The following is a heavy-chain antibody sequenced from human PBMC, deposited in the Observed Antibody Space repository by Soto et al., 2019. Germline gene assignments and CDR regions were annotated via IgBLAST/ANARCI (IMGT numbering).Heavy chain of an antibody. D-gene: IGHD5-18*01. Sequence: GGSLRLSCVASGFTFRSYTMSWVRQAPGRGLEWVATIIGSDGPTYYADSVKGRFTISRDNSKNTLYLQMNSLRAEDTAVYYCAKDLHHTAMVPYFDYWGQGTLVTVSS. CDR3: AKDLHHTAMVPYFDY. CDR2: IIGSDGPT. CDR1: GFTFRSYT. J-gene: IGHJ4*02. V-gene: IGHV3-23*01.